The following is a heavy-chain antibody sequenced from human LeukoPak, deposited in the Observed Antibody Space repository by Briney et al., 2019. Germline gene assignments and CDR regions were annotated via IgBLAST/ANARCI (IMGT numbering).Heavy chain of an antibody. CDR2: IFHNGNT. V-gene: IGHV4-39*07. J-gene: IGHJ5*02. CDR3: ARVGWGNVAAYPNWLDP. D-gene: IGHD3-16*01. Sequence: PSETLSLTCTVSGGSISSNSHYWGWIRQPPGTGLEWIANIFHNGNTAYNPSLKRRVTISIDTSQNQLSLRLSSVTAADTAVYYCARVGWGNVAAYPNWLDPWGQRTVVTVSS. CDR1: GGSISSNSHY.